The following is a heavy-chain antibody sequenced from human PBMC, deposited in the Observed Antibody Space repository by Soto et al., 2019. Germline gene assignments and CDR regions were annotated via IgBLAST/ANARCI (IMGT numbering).Heavy chain of an antibody. V-gene: IGHV4-34*01. D-gene: IGHD3-22*01. CDR1: GGSFSGYY. CDR2: INHGGST. Sequence: SETLSLTCAVYGGSFSGYYWSWIRQPPGKGLEWIGEINHGGSTNYNPSLKSRVTISVDTSKNQFSLKLSSVTAADTAVYYCASRSSYYDSSGYYSFEYWGQGTLVSVS. J-gene: IGHJ4*02. CDR3: ASRSSYYDSSGYYSFEY.